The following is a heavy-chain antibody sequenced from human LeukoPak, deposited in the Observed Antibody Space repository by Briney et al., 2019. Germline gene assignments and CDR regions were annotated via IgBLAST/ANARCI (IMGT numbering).Heavy chain of an antibody. Sequence: GGSLRFSCAAPGFTFSSYSMHWVRQAPGKGLEWVAVISYDGSYKYYADSVKGRFTISRDNSKNTLHVQMNSLRAEDTAVYYCAGSQFGSGSYYNIDYWGQGTLVTVSS. D-gene: IGHD3-10*01. CDR2: ISYDGSYK. CDR1: GFTFSSYS. V-gene: IGHV3-30*04. J-gene: IGHJ4*02. CDR3: AGSQFGSGSYYNIDY.